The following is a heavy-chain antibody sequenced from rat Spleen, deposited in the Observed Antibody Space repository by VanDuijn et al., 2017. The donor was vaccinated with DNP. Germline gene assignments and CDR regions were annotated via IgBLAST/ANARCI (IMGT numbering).Heavy chain of an antibody. CDR1: GYSITSTY. V-gene: IGHV3-1*01. Sequence: EVQLQESGPGLVKPSQSLSLTCSVTGYSITSTYWGWIRKFPGNKMEYIGHISYSGRTTYNPSLRSRISITRDTSKNQFFLHLTSVTTEDTATYYCARWGDYFDSWGQGVIVTVSS. CDR2: ISYSGRT. CDR3: ARWGDYFDS. J-gene: IGHJ2*01.